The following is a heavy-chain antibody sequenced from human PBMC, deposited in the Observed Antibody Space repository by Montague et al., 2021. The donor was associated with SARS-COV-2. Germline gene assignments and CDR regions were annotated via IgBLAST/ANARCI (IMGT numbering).Heavy chain of an antibody. CDR2: IYTSGST. D-gene: IGHD4-23*01. J-gene: IGHJ4*02. V-gene: IGHV4-61*02. CDR3: ARGGGWKRHFDY. CDR1: GGSISSGSYY. Sequence: TLSLTCTVSGGSISSGSYYWSWIRQPAGKGLEWIGRIYTSGSTNYNPSLKSRVTISVDTSKNQFSLKLSSVTAADTAVYYCARGGGWKRHFDYWGQGTLVAVSS.